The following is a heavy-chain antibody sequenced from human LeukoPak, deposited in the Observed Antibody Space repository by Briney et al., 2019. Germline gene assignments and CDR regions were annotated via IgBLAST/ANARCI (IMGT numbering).Heavy chain of an antibody. V-gene: IGHV1-3*03. CDR2: INAGNGNT. CDR3: ARVNVGRNMIVGNYYQNDGAFDI. CDR1: GYTFTSYA. Sequence: ASVKVSCKASGYTFTSYAMHWVRQAPGQRLEWMGWINAGNGNTKYSQEFQGRVTITRDTSASTAYMELSSLRSEDMAVYYCARVNVGRNMIVGNYYQNDGAFDIWGQGTMVTVSS. J-gene: IGHJ3*02. D-gene: IGHD3-22*01.